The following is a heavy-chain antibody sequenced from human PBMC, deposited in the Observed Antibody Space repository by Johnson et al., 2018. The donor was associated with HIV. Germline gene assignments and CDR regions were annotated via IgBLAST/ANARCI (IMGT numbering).Heavy chain of an antibody. D-gene: IGHD3-10*01. CDR3: AKALRIFGSGVKEAFDI. Sequence: VQLVESGGGVIQPGRSLRLSCAASGFTVSSNYMSWVRQAPGKGLEWVSSISGSGGSTFYADSVKGRFTISRDNSKNTLYLQMNSLRAEDTAVYYCAKALRIFGSGVKEAFDIWGQGTMVTVSS. J-gene: IGHJ3*02. CDR2: ISGSGGST. V-gene: IGHV3-23*04. CDR1: GFTVSSNY.